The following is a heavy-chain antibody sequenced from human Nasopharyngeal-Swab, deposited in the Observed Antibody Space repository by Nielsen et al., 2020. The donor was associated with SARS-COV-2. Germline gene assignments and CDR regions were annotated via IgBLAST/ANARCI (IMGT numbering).Heavy chain of an antibody. D-gene: IGHD6-13*01. CDR3: ARVSPLPYSSSWYSFDY. Sequence: ASVKVSCKASGYTFTSYDINWVRQATGQGLEWMGWMNPNSGNTGYAQKFQGSVTMTRNTSISTAYMELSSLRSEDTALYYCARVSPLPYSSSWYSFDYWGQGALVTVSS. J-gene: IGHJ4*02. V-gene: IGHV1-8*01. CDR2: MNPNSGNT. CDR1: GYTFTSYD.